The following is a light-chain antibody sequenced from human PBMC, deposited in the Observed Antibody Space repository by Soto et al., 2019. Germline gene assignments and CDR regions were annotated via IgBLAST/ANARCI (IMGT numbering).Light chain of an antibody. Sequence: QSALTQPASVSGSPGQSITLSCSGTSNDIGVYNYVSWYQQHPGKAAKLIIYDVSNRASGVSNRFSGSKSGNTASLTISGLQAEDGADYYCSSYPSNTVLFGGGTKVTVL. CDR3: SSYPSNTVL. CDR1: SNDIGVYNY. V-gene: IGLV2-14*03. J-gene: IGLJ2*01. CDR2: DVS.